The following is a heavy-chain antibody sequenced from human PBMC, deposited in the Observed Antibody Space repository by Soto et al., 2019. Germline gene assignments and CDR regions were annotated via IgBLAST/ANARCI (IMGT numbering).Heavy chain of an antibody. D-gene: IGHD6-13*01. CDR3: ARTESSSWSFFYYGMDV. V-gene: IGHV4-59*01. CDR1: GDSISTYY. CDR2: LYSSGRA. Sequence: PSETLSLTXTVSGDSISTYYWSWIRQSPGQGLEWIGYLYSSGRANYNPSLQSRVSISVDTSKNQFSLRLRSVTAADTAVYYCARTESSSWSFFYYGMDVWGQGTTVTVSS. J-gene: IGHJ6*02.